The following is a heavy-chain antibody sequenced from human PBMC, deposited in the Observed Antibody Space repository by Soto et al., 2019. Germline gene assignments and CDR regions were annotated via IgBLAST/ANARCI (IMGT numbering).Heavy chain of an antibody. CDR2: IYYSGST. CDR1: GGSISSSSYY. V-gene: IGHV4-39*01. J-gene: IGHJ6*02. Sequence: SETLSLTCTVSGGSISSSSYYWGWIRQPPGKGLEWIGSIYYSGSTYYNPSLKSRVTISVDTSKNQFSLKLSSVTAADTAVYYCARHRSSYYYYGMDVWGQGTTVTVSS. CDR3: ARHRSSYYYYGMDV.